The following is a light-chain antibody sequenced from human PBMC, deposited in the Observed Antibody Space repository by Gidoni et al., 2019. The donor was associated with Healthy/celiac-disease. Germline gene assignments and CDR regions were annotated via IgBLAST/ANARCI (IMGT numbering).Light chain of an antibody. Sequence: QSALTQPASVSRSPGQSITISCTGTSSDVGGYNYVSWYQQHPGKAPKLMIYDVSTRPSGVSNRFSGSKSGNTASLNISGLQAEDEADYYCSSYTSSSTLEVFGGGTKLTVL. CDR1: SSDVGGYNY. J-gene: IGLJ2*01. CDR3: SSYTSSSTLEV. CDR2: DVS. V-gene: IGLV2-14*01.